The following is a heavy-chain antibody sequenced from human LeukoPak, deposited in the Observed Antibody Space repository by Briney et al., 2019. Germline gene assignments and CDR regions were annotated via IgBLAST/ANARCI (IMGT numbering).Heavy chain of an antibody. CDR3: ARGSQSTWGFSAY. Sequence: PGGSLRLSCAASGFTFSNYGMHWVRQAPGKGLQWVAVIWYDGSNEYYTGSVKGRFTISRDNAHNTLYLQMNSLRAEDTAVYYCARGSQSTWGFSAYWGQGTRVTVSS. CDR1: GFTFSNYG. CDR2: IWYDGSNE. V-gene: IGHV3-33*01. D-gene: IGHD1-1*01. J-gene: IGHJ4*02.